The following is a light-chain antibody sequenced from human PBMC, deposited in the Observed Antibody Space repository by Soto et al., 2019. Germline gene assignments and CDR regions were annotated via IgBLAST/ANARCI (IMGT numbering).Light chain of an antibody. V-gene: IGLV2-8*01. CDR2: EVT. CDR1: SSDIGDYNY. J-gene: IGLJ1*01. CDR3: SSYAGNNNYV. Sequence: QSFLTEPPSASQSPGQSVTFSCTGTSSDIGDYNYVSLYQQHPGKAPKLMIYEVTKRPSGVPDRFSGSKSGNTASLTVSGLQADDEADYYCSSYAGNNNYVFGTGTKVTVL.